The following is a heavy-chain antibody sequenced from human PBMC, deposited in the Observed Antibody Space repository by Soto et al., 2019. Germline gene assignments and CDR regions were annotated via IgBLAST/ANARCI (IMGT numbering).Heavy chain of an antibody. J-gene: IGHJ5*02. Sequence: QVQLVQSAVEVRMPGASVQVACKTSGFTFTSYGFSWVRQAPGQGLEWMGWISAFSGKTNYAQNFQARATMTTEACTNTAYVELKSLTFDDTAIYYCARDRAMGLGALDAWGQGSLVIVSS. V-gene: IGHV1-18*01. CDR2: ISAFSGKT. CDR3: ARDRAMGLGALDA. CDR1: GFTFTSYG.